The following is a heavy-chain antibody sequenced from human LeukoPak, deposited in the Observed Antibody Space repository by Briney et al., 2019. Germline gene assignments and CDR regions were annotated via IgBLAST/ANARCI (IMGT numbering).Heavy chain of an antibody. CDR2: MNPNSGNT. D-gene: IGHD2-2*02. V-gene: IGHV1-8*03. CDR3: AKDRRPATAIPGFWY. Sequence: ASVKVSCKASGYTFTSYDINWVRQATGQGLEWMGWMNPNSGNTGYAQKFQGRVTITRNTSISTAYMELSSLRAEDTAVYYCAKDRRPATAIPGFWYWGQGTLVTVSS. CDR1: GYTFTSYD. J-gene: IGHJ4*02.